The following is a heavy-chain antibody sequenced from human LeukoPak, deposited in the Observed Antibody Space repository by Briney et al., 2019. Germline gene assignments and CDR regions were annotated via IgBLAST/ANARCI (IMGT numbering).Heavy chain of an antibody. Sequence: PWGSLRLSCAASGFLVSSNYMSWVRQAPGKGLEWVSVIYSGGSTYYADSVKGRFTISRDNSKNTLYLQMNSLRVEDTAVYYRARARGYSYGCDYWGQGTLVTVSS. D-gene: IGHD5-18*01. J-gene: IGHJ4*02. CDR1: GFLVSSNY. CDR2: IYSGGST. V-gene: IGHV3-53*01. CDR3: ARARGYSYGCDY.